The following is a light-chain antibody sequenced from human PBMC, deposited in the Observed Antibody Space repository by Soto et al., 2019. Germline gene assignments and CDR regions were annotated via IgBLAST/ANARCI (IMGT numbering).Light chain of an antibody. Sequence: QSALTQPASVSGSPGQSITISCTGTSSDVGAYNLVSWYQQYPGKAPKLIIYEVTNRPSGVSNRFSGSKSGNTASLTISGLQAEDEAEYYCGSYTTTSTLGVFGTGTKVTVL. V-gene: IGLV2-14*01. CDR2: EVT. J-gene: IGLJ1*01. CDR3: GSYTTTSTLGV. CDR1: SSDVGAYNL.